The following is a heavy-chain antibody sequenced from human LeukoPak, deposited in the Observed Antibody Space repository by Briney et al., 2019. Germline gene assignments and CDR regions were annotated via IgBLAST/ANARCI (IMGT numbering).Heavy chain of an antibody. CDR3: ARSYDFWSGPPFDP. CDR2: INPNSGGT. CDR1: GYTFTVHY. D-gene: IGHD3-3*01. J-gene: IGHJ5*02. V-gene: IGHV1-2*02. Sequence: GASVKVSFKASGYTFTVHYMHWVRQAPGQGLEWMGWINPNSGGTKYAQKFQGRVTLTRGTSISTAYMELSRLRCDDTAVYYCARSYDFWSGPPFDPWGQGTLVTVSS.